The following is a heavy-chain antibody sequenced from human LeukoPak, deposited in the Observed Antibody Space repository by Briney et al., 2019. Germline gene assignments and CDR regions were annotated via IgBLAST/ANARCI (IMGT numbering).Heavy chain of an antibody. CDR3: AREASGWYAY. CDR1: GFTFTDYY. D-gene: IGHD6-19*01. V-gene: IGHV1-2*02. Sequence: ASVKVSCKASGFTFTDYYMHWVRQAPGQGLEWVGWINPNSGATVYAQKFQGRVTVTRDTPINTAYMDLSMLTSDDTAMYYCAREASGWYAYWGQGTLVTVSS. J-gene: IGHJ4*02. CDR2: INPNSGAT.